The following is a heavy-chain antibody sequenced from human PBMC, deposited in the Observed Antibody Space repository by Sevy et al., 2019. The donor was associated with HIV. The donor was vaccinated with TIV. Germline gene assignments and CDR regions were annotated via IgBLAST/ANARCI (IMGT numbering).Heavy chain of an antibody. CDR3: AREGRTKPHAY. CDR2: LSFGCGKI. Sequence: GGSLRLSCATSGFPFNIYSMSWVRQAPGKGLEWVSTLSFGCGKINYADSVKGRFTISRDNSENTLYLEMNSLRAEDTALYFCAREGRTKPHAYWGRGTLVTVSS. V-gene: IGHV3-23*01. J-gene: IGHJ4*02. D-gene: IGHD2-8*01. CDR1: GFPFNIYS.